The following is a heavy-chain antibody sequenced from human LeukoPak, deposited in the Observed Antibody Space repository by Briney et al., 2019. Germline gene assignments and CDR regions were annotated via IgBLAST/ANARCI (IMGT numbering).Heavy chain of an antibody. Sequence: GESLKISCKDSGYIFTSNWIGWVRQMPGKGLEWMGFIYPGDSDTRYSPSFQGQVTISADKSISTAYLQWSSLKASDTAMYYCARRQVVVSATREDWFDLWGQGTLVTVSS. CDR2: IYPGDSDT. CDR3: ARRQVVVSATREDWFDL. J-gene: IGHJ5*02. D-gene: IGHD2-15*01. V-gene: IGHV5-51*01. CDR1: GYIFTSNW.